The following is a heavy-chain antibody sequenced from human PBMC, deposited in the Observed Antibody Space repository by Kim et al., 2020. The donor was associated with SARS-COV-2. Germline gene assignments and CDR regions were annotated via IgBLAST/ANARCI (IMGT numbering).Heavy chain of an antibody. CDR1: GFTFDDYA. Sequence: GGSLRLSCAASGFTFDDYAMHWVRQAPGKGLEWVSGISWNSGSIGYADSVKGRFTISRDNAKNSLYLQMNSLRAEDTALYYCAKDIRDYYYYGMDVWGQGNTVTVS. J-gene: IGHJ6*02. CDR2: ISWNSGSI. CDR3: AKDIRDYYYYGMDV. V-gene: IGHV3-9*01.